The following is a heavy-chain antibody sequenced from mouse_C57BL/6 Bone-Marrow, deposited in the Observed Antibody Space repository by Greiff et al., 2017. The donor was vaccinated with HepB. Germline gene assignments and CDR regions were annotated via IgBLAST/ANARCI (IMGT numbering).Heavy chain of an antibody. CDR1: GYSFTGYY. CDR2: INPSTGGT. CDR3: AREDYYGSSYDFGY. V-gene: IGHV1-42*01. D-gene: IGHD1-1*01. J-gene: IGHJ2*01. Sequence: VQLKESGPELVQPGASVKISCKASGYSFTGYYMNWVKQSPEKSLEWIGEINPSTGGTTYNQKFKAKATLTVDKSSSTAYMPLKSLTSEDSAVYYCAREDYYGSSYDFGYWGQGTTLTVSS.